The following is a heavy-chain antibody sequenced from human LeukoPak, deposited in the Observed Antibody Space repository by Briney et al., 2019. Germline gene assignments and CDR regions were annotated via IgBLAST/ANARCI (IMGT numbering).Heavy chain of an antibody. V-gene: IGHV3-64D*06. Sequence: PGGSLRLSCSASGFTFSIYAMHWVRQAPGKGLEFVSAISTNGGTTYYADSVKGRFTISRDNSKNTLYLQMSSLRPEDTAVYYCARGGDYYDSSGYFWRPAEIDYWGQGTLVTVSS. D-gene: IGHD3-22*01. J-gene: IGHJ4*02. CDR3: ARGGDYYDSSGYFWRPAEIDY. CDR2: ISTNGGTT. CDR1: GFTFSIYA.